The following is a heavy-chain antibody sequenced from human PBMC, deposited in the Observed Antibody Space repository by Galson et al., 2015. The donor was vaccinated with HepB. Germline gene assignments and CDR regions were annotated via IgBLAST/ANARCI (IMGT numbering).Heavy chain of an antibody. CDR2: INPSGGST. Sequence: SVKVSCKASGYTFTSYYMHWVRQAPGQGLEWMGIINPSGGSTSYAQKFQGRVTMTRDTSTSTVYMELSSLRSEDTAVYYCARDPPRQQPKNYYYYYGMDVWGQGTTVTVSS. J-gene: IGHJ6*02. V-gene: IGHV1-46*03. CDR1: GYTFTSYY. CDR3: ARDPPRQQPKNYYYYYGMDV. D-gene: IGHD6-13*01.